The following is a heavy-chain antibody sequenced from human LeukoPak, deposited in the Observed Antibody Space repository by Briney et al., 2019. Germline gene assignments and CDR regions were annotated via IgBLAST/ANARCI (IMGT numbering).Heavy chain of an antibody. Sequence: GGSLRLSCAASGSIFSNYAMSWVRQAPGKGLEWVSAISRSGGSTYYADSVKGRFTISRDNSKNTLYLQMNSLRAEDTAVYYCAKDLTDTAMVPDAFDIWGQGTMVTVSS. CDR3: AKDLTDTAMVPDAFDI. CDR2: ISRSGGST. V-gene: IGHV3-23*01. CDR1: GSIFSNYA. J-gene: IGHJ3*02. D-gene: IGHD5-18*01.